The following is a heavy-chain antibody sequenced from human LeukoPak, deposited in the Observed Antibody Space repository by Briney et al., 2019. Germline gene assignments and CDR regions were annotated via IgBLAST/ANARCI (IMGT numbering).Heavy chain of an antibody. V-gene: IGHV3-21*01. D-gene: IGHD2-15*01. J-gene: IGHJ4*02. Sequence: GGSLRLSCAASGFTFSSYSMNWFRQAPGKGLEWVSSISTTSTYIYYADSVKGRFTISRGNAKDSLYLQMSSLRAEDTALYYCARVVGKVFKDINGYYFDYWGQGILVSVSS. CDR3: ARVVGKVFKDINGYYFDY. CDR2: ISTTSTYI. CDR1: GFTFSSYS.